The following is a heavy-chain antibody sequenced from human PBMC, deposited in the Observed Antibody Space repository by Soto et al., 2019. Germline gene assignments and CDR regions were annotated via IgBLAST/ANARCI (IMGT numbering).Heavy chain of an antibody. CDR1: GFTFTSSA. Sequence: SVKVSCKASGFTFTSSAVQWVRQARGQRLEWIGWIVVGSGNTNYAQKFQERVTITRDMSTSTAYMELSSLRSEDTAVYYCAAESAYYRNLMDVWGQGTTVTVSS. V-gene: IGHV1-58*01. D-gene: IGHD3-10*01. CDR3: AAESAYYRNLMDV. CDR2: IVVGSGNT. J-gene: IGHJ6*02.